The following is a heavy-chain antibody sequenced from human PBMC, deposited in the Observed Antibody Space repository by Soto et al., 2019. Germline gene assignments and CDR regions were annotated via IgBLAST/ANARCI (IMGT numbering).Heavy chain of an antibody. V-gene: IGHV3-23*01. J-gene: IGHJ4*02. CDR2: LSAFDNT. D-gene: IGHD6-13*01. CDR3: AKDPRAYSTNMGYYFDY. Sequence: EVQLLESGGGLVQPGGSLRLSCAASGFTFSRHAMSWVRQAPGKGLEWVSTLSAFDNTYYAVSVKGRFIISRDISKNTLSLQMNSLRVDDTAVYYCAKDPRAYSTNMGYYFDYWGQGSLVTVSS. CDR1: GFTFSRHA.